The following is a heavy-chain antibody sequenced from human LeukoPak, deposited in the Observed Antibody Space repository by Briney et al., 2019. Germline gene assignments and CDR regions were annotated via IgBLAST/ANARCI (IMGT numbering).Heavy chain of an antibody. D-gene: IGHD3-3*01. V-gene: IGHV4-39*07. J-gene: IGHJ4*02. CDR1: GGSISSSSYY. CDR3: ARAEAPSNFGRGYNPAAHFDY. CDR2: IYYSGST. Sequence: SETLSLTCTVSGGSISSSSYYWGWIRQPPGKGLEWIGSIYYSGSTYYNPSLKSRVTISVDTSKNQFSLKLSSVTAADTAVYYGARAEAPSNFGRGYNPAAHFDYWGKGTLVTVPS.